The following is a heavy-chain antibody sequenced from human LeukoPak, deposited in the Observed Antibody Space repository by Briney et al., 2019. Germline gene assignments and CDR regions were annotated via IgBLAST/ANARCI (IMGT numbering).Heavy chain of an antibody. D-gene: IGHD6-19*01. CDR1: GGSISSSSFH. CDR2: IYYSGST. J-gene: IGHJ5*02. Sequence: SETLSLTCTVSGGSISSSSFHWGWIRQPPGKGLEWIGSIYYSGSTDYNPSLKSRVTISVDTSKSQFSLKLSSVTAADTAVYYCARVSESSGYLVDPWGQGTLVTVSS. CDR3: ARVSESSGYLVDP. V-gene: IGHV4-39*07.